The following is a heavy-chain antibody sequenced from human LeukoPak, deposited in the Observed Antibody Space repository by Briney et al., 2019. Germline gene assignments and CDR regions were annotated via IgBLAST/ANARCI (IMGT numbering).Heavy chain of an antibody. Sequence: GGSLRPSCSASGFTFSSSAMDWVSQAPGKGLGYVSAISSNGGSTYYADSVKGRFTISRDNSKSTLYLQMSSLRAEDTAVYYCVTPVGPAANNDNWGQGTLVTVSS. J-gene: IGHJ4*02. V-gene: IGHV3-64D*06. D-gene: IGHD2-2*01. CDR2: ISSNGGST. CDR3: VTPVGPAANNDN. CDR1: GFTFSSSA.